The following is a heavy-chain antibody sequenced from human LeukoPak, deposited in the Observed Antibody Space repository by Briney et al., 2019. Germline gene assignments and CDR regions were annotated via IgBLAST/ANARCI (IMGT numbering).Heavy chain of an antibody. CDR2: ISGSGGST. D-gene: IGHD3-10*01. CDR1: GFTFSSYA. V-gene: IGHV3-23*01. J-gene: IGHJ6*02. Sequence: GGSLRLSCAASGFTFSSYAMSWVRQAPGKGLEWVSAISGSGGSTYYADSVKGRLTISRDNSKNTLYLQMNSLRAEDTAVYYCAKGLGNYYGSGTPGVYYGMDVWGQGNTVTVSS. CDR3: AKGLGNYYGSGTPGVYYGMDV.